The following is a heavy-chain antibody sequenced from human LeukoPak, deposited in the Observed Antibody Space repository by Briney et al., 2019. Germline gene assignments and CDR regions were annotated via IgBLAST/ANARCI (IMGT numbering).Heavy chain of an antibody. J-gene: IGHJ6*02. Sequence: ASVKVSCKASGYTFTSYGISWVRQAPGQGLEWMGWISAYNGNTDYAQKLQGRVTMTTDTSTSTAYMELRSLRSDDTAVYYCARDPHRYNWNYYYGMDVWGQGTTVTVSS. CDR1: GYTFTSYG. CDR2: ISAYNGNT. CDR3: ARDPHRYNWNYYYGMDV. D-gene: IGHD1-20*01. V-gene: IGHV1-18*01.